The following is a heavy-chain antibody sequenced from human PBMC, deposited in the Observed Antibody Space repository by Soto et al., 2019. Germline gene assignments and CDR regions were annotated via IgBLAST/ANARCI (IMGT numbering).Heavy chain of an antibody. CDR3: AREHCSGGSCYSVPEYFQH. CDR2: IIPILGIA. Sequence: SVKVSCKASGGTFSSYTISWVRQAPGQGLEWMGRIIPILGIANYAQKFQGRVTITADKSTSTAYMELSSLRSEDTAVYYCAREHCSGGSCYSVPEYFQHWGQGTLVTVSS. J-gene: IGHJ1*01. V-gene: IGHV1-69*04. D-gene: IGHD2-15*01. CDR1: GGTFSSYT.